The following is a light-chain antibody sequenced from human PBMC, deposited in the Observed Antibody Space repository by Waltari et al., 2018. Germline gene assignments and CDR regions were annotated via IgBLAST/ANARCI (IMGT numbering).Light chain of an antibody. CDR3: QQSYSTPRT. V-gene: IGKV1-39*01. Sequence: IQMTQSPSSLSASVGDRVPIPCRASQSISSYFNWYQQKPGKAPKLLIYAASSLQSGVPSRFSGSGSGTDFTLTISSLQPEDFATYYCQQSYSTPRTFGQGTKLEIK. CDR2: AAS. CDR1: QSISSY. J-gene: IGKJ2*01.